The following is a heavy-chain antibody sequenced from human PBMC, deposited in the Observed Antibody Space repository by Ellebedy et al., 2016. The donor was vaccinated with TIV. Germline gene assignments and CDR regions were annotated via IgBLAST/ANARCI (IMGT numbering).Heavy chain of an antibody. CDR1: GFTFSSYS. J-gene: IGHJ4*02. V-gene: IGHV3-48*04. CDR2: ISGSGSII. CDR3: ARGTSGWSLGY. Sequence: PGGSLRLSCVASGFTFSSYSMNWVRQAPGKGLEWLSYISGSGSIIYYADSVKGRFTVSRDSAKNSLYLQMNSLRAEDTAVYYCARGTSGWSLGYWGQGTLVTVSS. D-gene: IGHD2-21*02.